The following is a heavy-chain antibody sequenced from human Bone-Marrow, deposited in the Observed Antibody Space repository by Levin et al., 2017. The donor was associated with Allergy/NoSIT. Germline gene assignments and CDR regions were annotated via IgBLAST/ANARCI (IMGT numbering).Heavy chain of an antibody. V-gene: IGHV1-8*01. CDR2: MNPKSGYT. CDR1: GYTFTSYD. J-gene: IGHJ4*02. Sequence: AASVKVSCKASGYTFTSYDINWVRQATGQGLEWVGWMNPKSGYTGNAQKFQGRVTMTRDTSISTAYMELTSLRPEDTAVYYCARTYGDLDYWGQGTLVTVSS. D-gene: IGHD4-17*01. CDR3: ARTYGDLDY.